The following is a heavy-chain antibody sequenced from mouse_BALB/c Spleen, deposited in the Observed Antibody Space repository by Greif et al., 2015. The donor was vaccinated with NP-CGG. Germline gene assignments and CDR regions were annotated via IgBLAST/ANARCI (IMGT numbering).Heavy chain of an antibody. CDR2: INSNGGST. CDR3: ARGRGNYGFVYSDY. D-gene: IGHD2-1*01. Sequence: EVQLQQSGGGLVQPGGSLKLSCAASGFTFSSYGMSWVRQTPDKRLELVATINSNGGSTYYPDSVKGRFTISRDNAKNTLYLQMSSLKSEGTAMYYCARGRGNYGFVYSDYWGQGTTLTVSS. J-gene: IGHJ2*01. CDR1: GFTFSSYG. V-gene: IGHV5-6-3*01.